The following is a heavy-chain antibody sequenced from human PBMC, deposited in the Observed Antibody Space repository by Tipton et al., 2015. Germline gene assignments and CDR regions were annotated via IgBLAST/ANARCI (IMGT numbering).Heavy chain of an antibody. V-gene: IGHV4-34*01. J-gene: IGHJ4*02. Sequence: LRLSCAASGFTFTNYAMNWVRQAPGKGLEWIAEITHSGSTNYNPSLKSRVTISIDTSKNQFSLKLSSVTAADTAVYYCASPSLPHDRGDYYFQSWGQGSLVTVSS. CDR2: ITHSGST. CDR3: ASPSLPHDRGDYYFQS. CDR1: GFTFTNYA. D-gene: IGHD2-21*02.